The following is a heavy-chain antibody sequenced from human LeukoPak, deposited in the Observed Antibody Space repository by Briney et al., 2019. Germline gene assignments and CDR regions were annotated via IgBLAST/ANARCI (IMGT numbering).Heavy chain of an antibody. CDR3: ARSQSGSYYFDP. CDR2: IIPIFGTA. CDR1: GGTFSSYA. D-gene: IGHD1-26*01. Sequence: SVRVSCKASGGTFSSYAISWVRQAPGQGLEWMGGIIPIFGTANYAQRFQGRVTITTDESTSTAYMELSSLRSEDTAVYYCARSQSGSYYFDPWGQGTLVTVSS. J-gene: IGHJ5*02. V-gene: IGHV1-69*05.